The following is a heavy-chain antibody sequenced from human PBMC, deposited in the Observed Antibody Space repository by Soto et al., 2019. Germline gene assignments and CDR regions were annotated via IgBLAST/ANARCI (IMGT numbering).Heavy chain of an antibody. J-gene: IGHJ4*02. CDR3: AKQQMGVIRALDY. V-gene: IGHV3-23*01. CDR1: GFTFINYA. Sequence: GGALRLSCAASGFTFINYAMSWIRQAPGKGLEWVSTIRETGNTYYADSVRGRFATSRDNSENTLYLQMSSLRAEDTAVYYCAKQQMGVIRALDYWGQGTLVTVSS. D-gene: IGHD1-26*01. CDR2: IRETGNT.